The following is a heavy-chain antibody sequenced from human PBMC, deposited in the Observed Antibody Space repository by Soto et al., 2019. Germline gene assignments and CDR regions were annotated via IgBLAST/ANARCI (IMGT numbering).Heavy chain of an antibody. V-gene: IGHV3-23*01. D-gene: IGHD6-6*01. CDR1: GFTFSSYA. Sequence: GGSLRLSCAASGFTFSSYAISWVRQAPGKGLEWVSAISGSGGSTYYADSVKGRLTISRDNSKNTLYLQMNSLRAEDTAVYYCAKGGKSYSSSFYYYYGMDVWGQGTTVTVSS. CDR2: ISGSGGST. CDR3: AKGGKSYSSSFYYYYGMDV. J-gene: IGHJ6*02.